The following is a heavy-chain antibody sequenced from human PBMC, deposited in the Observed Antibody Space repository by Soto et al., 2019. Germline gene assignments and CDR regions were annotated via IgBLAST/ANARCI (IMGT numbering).Heavy chain of an antibody. CDR2: IIPILGIA. D-gene: IGHD2-15*01. V-gene: IGHV1-69*08. CDR3: ARDSGYCSGGSCQIEGPIDY. J-gene: IGHJ4*02. CDR1: GGTFSTYT. Sequence: QVQLVQSGAEVKKPGSSVKVSCKASGGTFSTYTISWVRQAPGQGLEWMGRIIPILGIAHYAQKFQGRVTITADKSTSTAYMELSSLRSEDTALYYCARDSGYCSGGSCQIEGPIDYWGQGTLVTVSS.